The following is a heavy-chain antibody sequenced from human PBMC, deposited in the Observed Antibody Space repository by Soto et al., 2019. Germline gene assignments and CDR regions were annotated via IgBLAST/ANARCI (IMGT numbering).Heavy chain of an antibody. CDR1: GFTFSSYA. J-gene: IGHJ6*02. D-gene: IGHD3-10*01. CDR2: ISYDGSNK. Sequence: LRLSCAASGFTFSSYAMHWVRQAPGKGLEWVAVISYDGSNKYYADSVKGRFTISRDNSKNTLYLQMNSLRAEDTAVYYCARDRAKRFGEVLYWSYYYGMDVWGQGTTVTVSS. V-gene: IGHV3-30-3*01. CDR3: ARDRAKRFGEVLYWSYYYGMDV.